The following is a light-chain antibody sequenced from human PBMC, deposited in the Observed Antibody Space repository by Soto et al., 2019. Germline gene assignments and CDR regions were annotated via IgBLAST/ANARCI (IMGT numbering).Light chain of an antibody. V-gene: IGKV3-15*01. CDR3: QQYDNLPLT. Sequence: EIVMTQSPATLSVSPVERATLSCRASQSVSSNLAWYQQKPGQAPRLLIYGASTRATGIPARFSGSGSGTEFTLTISSLQPEDIATYYCQQYDNLPLTFGGGTKVDIK. J-gene: IGKJ4*01. CDR2: GAS. CDR1: QSVSSN.